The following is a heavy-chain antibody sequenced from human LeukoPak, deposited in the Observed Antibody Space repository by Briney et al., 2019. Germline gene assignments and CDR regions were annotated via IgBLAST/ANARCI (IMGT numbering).Heavy chain of an antibody. CDR3: ARAVYGGNFAAFDI. CDR2: IYYTGST. V-gene: IGHV4-39*07. D-gene: IGHD4-23*01. Sequence: SETLSLTCTVSGGSISSSSYYWAWIRQPPGKGLEWIGSIYYTGSTYYNPSLKSRVTISVDTSKNQFSLRLSSVTAADTAVYYCARAVYGGNFAAFDIWGQGTMVTVSS. J-gene: IGHJ3*02. CDR1: GGSISSSSYY.